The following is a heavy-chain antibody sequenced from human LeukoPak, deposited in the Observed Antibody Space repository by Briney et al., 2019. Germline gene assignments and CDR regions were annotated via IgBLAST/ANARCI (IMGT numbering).Heavy chain of an antibody. Sequence: PGGSLRLSCAGSGFSFEDYAMHWVRQAPRKGLEWLSIISWNSGYIGYADSVKGRFTISRDNAKNSLYLQMNSLRAEDTAFYYCAKVRGTYSSGFFFDYWGPGALVTVSS. J-gene: IGHJ4*02. V-gene: IGHV3-9*01. CDR3: AKVRGTYSSGFFFDY. D-gene: IGHD6-19*01. CDR2: ISWNSGYI. CDR1: GFSFEDYA.